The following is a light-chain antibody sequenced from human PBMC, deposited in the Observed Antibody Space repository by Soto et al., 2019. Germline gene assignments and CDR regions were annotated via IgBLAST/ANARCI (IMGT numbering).Light chain of an antibody. V-gene: IGLV2-8*01. J-gene: IGLJ2*01. CDR3: SSYAGSNNLLV. CDR2: EVS. Sequence: QSALTQVPSASGSPGQSVTISCTGTSSDLGGYNYVSWYQQHPGKAPKLMIFEVSNRPSGVPDRFSGSKSGNTASLTVSGLQAEDEADYYCSSYAGSNNLLVFGGGTQLTVL. CDR1: SSDLGGYNY.